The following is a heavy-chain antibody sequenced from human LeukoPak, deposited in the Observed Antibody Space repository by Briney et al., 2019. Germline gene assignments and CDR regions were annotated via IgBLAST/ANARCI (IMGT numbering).Heavy chain of an antibody. CDR3: ARLKEDYGGNPGHFDY. D-gene: IGHD4-23*01. V-gene: IGHV4-59*01. CDR2: IYYSGST. Sequence: SETLSLTCIVSGGSISSYHWSWIRQPPGKGLEWIGYIYYSGSTNYNPSLKSRVTISVDTSKNQFSLKLSSVTAADTAVYYCARLKEDYGGNPGHFDYWGQGTLVTVSS. CDR1: GGSISSYH. J-gene: IGHJ4*02.